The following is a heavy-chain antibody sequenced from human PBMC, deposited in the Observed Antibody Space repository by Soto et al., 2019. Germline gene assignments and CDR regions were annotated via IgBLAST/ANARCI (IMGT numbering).Heavy chain of an antibody. J-gene: IGHJ6*02. V-gene: IGHV1-2*04. Sequence: ASVKVSCKASGYTFTGYYMHWVLQAPGQGLEWMGWINPNSGGTNYAQKFQGWVTMTRDTSISTAYMELSRLRSDDTAVYYCERDRLVSSSAAYYYYGMDVWGQGTTITVSS. CDR2: INPNSGGT. CDR3: ERDRLVSSSAAYYYYGMDV. CDR1: GYTFTGYY. D-gene: IGHD6-6*01.